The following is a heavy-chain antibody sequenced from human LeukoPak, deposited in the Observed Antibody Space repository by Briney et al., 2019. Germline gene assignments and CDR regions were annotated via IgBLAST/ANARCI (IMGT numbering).Heavy chain of an antibody. V-gene: IGHV3-74*01. J-gene: IGHJ4*02. Sequence: GGSLRLSCAASGFTLSSRWMHWLRQVPGKGLVSVSRIESDGRTAYADSVKGRFIISRDNAKNTLYLQMNSPRVEDTAVYYCARDGRGPDYWGQGTLVTVSS. CDR1: GFTLSSRW. D-gene: IGHD3/OR15-3a*01. CDR2: IESDGRT. CDR3: ARDGRGPDY.